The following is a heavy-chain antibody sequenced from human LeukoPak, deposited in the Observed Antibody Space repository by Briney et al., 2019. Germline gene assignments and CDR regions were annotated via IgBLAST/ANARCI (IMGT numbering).Heavy chain of an antibody. CDR3: ARGHYGDYGDYWFDP. CDR2: ISAYNGNT. Sequence: GASVKVSCKASGYTFTSYGISWVRQAPGQGLEWMGWISAYNGNTNYAQKLQGRVTMTTDTSTSTADMELRSLRSDDTAVYYCARGHYGDYGDYWFDPWGQGTLVTVSS. V-gene: IGHV1-18*01. J-gene: IGHJ5*02. D-gene: IGHD4-17*01. CDR1: GYTFTSYG.